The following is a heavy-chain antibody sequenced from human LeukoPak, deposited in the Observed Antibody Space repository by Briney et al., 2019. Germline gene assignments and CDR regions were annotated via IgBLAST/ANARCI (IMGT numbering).Heavy chain of an antibody. Sequence: PGGSLSLSCAASGFTFSSHAMSWVRQAPGRGLEWVSTIDISGSNAYYADSVKGRFTISRDNSRNTLYLQMDSLRAEDSAIYYCAKELRPNDYWGQGTLVTVSS. D-gene: IGHD4-17*01. V-gene: IGHV3-23*01. CDR3: AKELRPNDY. CDR2: IDISGSNA. CDR1: GFTFSSHA. J-gene: IGHJ4*02.